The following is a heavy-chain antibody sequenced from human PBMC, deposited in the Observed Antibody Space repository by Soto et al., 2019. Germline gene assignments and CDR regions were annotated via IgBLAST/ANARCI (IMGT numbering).Heavy chain of an antibody. D-gene: IGHD6-13*01. J-gene: IGHJ6*02. Sequence: GASVKVSCKASGYTFTGYYMHWVRQAPGQGLEWMGWINPNSGGTNYAQKFQGRVTMTRDTSISTAYMELSRLRSDDTAVYYCANFESGSWGVDYYYGMDVWGQGTTVTVSS. CDR3: ANFESGSWGVDYYYGMDV. CDR2: INPNSGGT. V-gene: IGHV1-2*02. CDR1: GYTFTGYY.